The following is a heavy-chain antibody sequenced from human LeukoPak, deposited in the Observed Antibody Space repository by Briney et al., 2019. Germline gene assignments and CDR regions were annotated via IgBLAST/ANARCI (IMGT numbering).Heavy chain of an antibody. CDR2: ISSRSSYK. CDR1: GFTFSSYS. V-gene: IGHV3-21*01. D-gene: IGHD6-19*01. CDR3: ARAISVAGGGYCLDT. J-gene: IGHJ5*02. Sequence: PGGSLRLSCAASGFTFSSYSMNWVRQAPGKGLEWVSSISSRSSYKYYAGSVKGRFTISRESAWNSVSLQMDSLRADDTAVYYCARAISVAGGGYCLDTWGQGTLVTVSS.